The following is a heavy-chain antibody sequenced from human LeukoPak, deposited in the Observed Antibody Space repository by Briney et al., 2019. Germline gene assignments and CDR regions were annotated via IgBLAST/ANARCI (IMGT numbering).Heavy chain of an antibody. D-gene: IGHD3-10*01. J-gene: IGHJ4*02. CDR3: ARDRVSGSGSIDY. CDR1: GFTFSSYA. Sequence: GGSLRLSCAASGFTFSSYAMSWFRQAPGKGLEWVSGISGSGIGGRTHYADSVKGRFTISRDNSKNTLYLQMNSLRVEDTAVYYCARDRVSGSGSIDYWGQGTLVTVSS. V-gene: IGHV3-23*01. CDR2: ISGSGIGGRT.